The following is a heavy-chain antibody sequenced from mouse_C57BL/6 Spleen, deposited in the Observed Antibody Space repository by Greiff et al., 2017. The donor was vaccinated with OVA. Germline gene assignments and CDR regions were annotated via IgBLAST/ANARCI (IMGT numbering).Heavy chain of an antibody. CDR3: ASAGAYDDDSSSCATDY. Sequence: EVQLQQSGPELVKPGASVKISCKASGYTFTDYYMNWVKQSHGKSLEWIGDINPNNGGTSYNEKFKGKATLTVDKSSSTAYMELRSLTSEDSAVYYAASAGAYDDDSSSCATDYWGQGTSVTVSA. CDR1: GYTFTDYY. CDR2: INPNNGGT. D-gene: IGHD1-1*01. V-gene: IGHV1-26*01. J-gene: IGHJ4*01.